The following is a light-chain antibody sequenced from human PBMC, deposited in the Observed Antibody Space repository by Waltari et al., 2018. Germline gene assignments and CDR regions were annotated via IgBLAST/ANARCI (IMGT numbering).Light chain of an antibody. CDR3: QQYRTNPWT. CDR1: QCLNNW. V-gene: IGKV1-5*03. CDR2: KAS. J-gene: IGKJ1*01. Sequence: DIQMTQSPSTLSASVGDRVPFTCRASQCLNNWLACYQQKPGIAPKLLIYKASSLESGVPSRFSGNGSGTEVTLTISGLQPDDLATYCCQQYRTNPWTLGQGTKVKIE.